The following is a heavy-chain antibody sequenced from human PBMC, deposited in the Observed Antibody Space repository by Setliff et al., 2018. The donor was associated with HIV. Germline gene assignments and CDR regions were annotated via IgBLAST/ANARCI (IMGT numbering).Heavy chain of an antibody. CDR2: IGGSGSAI. D-gene: IGHD3-22*01. Sequence: GGSLRLSCAVSGFIFNTYSMNWVRQAPGKGLEWVSYIGGSGSAIYYADSVKGRFTISRDNAKNSLYPQLNSLRAEDTAVYYCVRDASPDYDSGGYSAGGHWGRGTLVTVSS. CDR1: GFIFNTYS. J-gene: IGHJ4*02. CDR3: VRDASPDYDSGGYSAGGH. V-gene: IGHV3-48*01.